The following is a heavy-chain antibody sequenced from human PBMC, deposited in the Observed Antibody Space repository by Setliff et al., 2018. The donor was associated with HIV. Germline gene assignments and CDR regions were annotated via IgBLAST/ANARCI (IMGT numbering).Heavy chain of an antibody. J-gene: IGHJ3*01. CDR2: IIPIFGTP. Sequence: SVKVSCKASGGTFRSNAISWLRQAPGRGLECMGGIIPIFGTPNYAQKFQGRLTITADESTDTAYMELSSLRSEDTAVYYCARHAGYYDSSGYWYDAFDLWGQGTMVTVSS. V-gene: IGHV1-69*13. D-gene: IGHD3-22*01. CDR1: GGTFRSNA. CDR3: ARHAGYYDSSGYWYDAFDL.